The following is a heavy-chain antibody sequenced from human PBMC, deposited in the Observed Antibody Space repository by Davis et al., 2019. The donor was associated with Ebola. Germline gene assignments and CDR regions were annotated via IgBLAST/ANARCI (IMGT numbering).Heavy chain of an antibody. CDR2: ISGSGGSGGST. J-gene: IGHJ4*02. D-gene: IGHD3-10*01. Sequence: GESLKISCAASGFTFSSYAMSWVRQAPGKGLEWVSGISGSGGSGGSTYYADSVKGGFTISRDNSKNTLYLQMNSLRAEDTAVYYCARDKYYNGSENYYTNYFDYWGQGTLVTVSS. V-gene: IGHV3-23*01. CDR3: ARDKYYNGSENYYTNYFDY. CDR1: GFTFSSYA.